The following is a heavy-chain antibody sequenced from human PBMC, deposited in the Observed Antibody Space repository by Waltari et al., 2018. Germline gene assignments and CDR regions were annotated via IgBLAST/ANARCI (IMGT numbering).Heavy chain of an antibody. CDR1: GGSISSGSYY. D-gene: IGHD3-22*01. V-gene: IGHV4-61*02. CDR2: IYTSGST. Sequence: QVQLQESGPGLVKPSQTLSLTCTVSGGSISSGSYYWSWIRQPAGKGLEWIGRIYTSGSTNYTPSLKSRVTIAVDTSKNQFSLKLSSVTAADTAVYYCAISTYYYDSSGYRGAFDIWGQGTMVTVSS. CDR3: AISTYYYDSSGYRGAFDI. J-gene: IGHJ3*02.